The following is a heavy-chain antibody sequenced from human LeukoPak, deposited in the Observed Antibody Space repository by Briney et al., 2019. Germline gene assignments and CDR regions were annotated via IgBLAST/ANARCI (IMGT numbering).Heavy chain of an antibody. CDR2: INRDGSST. V-gene: IGHV3-74*01. Sequence: GGSLRLSCAASGFTFSSYWMHWVRQAPGKGLVWVSRINRDGSSTSYADSVKGRFTISRDNAKNTLYLQMNSLRAEDTAVYYCAKTLIFITAPGSGVSHYFHYWGQGTLVSVSS. CDR1: GFTFSSYW. J-gene: IGHJ4*02. CDR3: AKTLIFITAPGSGVSHYFHY. D-gene: IGHD6-13*01.